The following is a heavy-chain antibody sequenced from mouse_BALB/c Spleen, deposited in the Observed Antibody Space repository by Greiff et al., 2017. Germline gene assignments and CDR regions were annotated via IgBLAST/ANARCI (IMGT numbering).Heavy chain of an antibody. D-gene: IGHD1-1*01. CDR2: IYPGSGST. V-gene: IGHV1-77*01. Sequence: QVQLQQSGPELVKPGASVKMSCKASGYTFTDYVISWVKQRTGQGLEWIGEIYPGSGSTYYNEKFKGKATLTADKSSNTAYMQLSSLTSEDSAVYFCASGSSGYFDVWGAGTTVTVSS. CDR3: ASGSSGYFDV. J-gene: IGHJ1*01. CDR1: GYTFTDYV.